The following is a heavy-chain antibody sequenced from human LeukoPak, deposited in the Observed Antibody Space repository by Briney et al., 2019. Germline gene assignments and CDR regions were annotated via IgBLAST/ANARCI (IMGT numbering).Heavy chain of an antibody. CDR2: IDRSRTN. CDR1: GASLSSNY. V-gene: IGHV4-4*09. Sequence: PSETLSLTCNVSGASLSSNYWSWIRQTPGKGLEWIGDIDRSRTNNYSPSHESRATMSVDKSKNQFSLRVHFVSAADTAVYYCASTRRAAVAGRFDSWGQGTLVTVSS. CDR3: ASTRRAAVAGRFDS. J-gene: IGHJ4*02. D-gene: IGHD6-19*01.